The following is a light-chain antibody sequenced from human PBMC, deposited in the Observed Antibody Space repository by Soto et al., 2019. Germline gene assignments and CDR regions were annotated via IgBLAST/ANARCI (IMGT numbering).Light chain of an antibody. Sequence: DIQMTQSPSTLSASVGDRVTITCRASQSISSRLAWYQQKAGKAPKLLIYRASTLESGVPSRFSGRGSGTEFTLTVSSLQPGDFATYFCQEYDGHCTFGQGTKLEIK. CDR3: QEYDGHCT. J-gene: IGKJ2*02. CDR1: QSISSR. V-gene: IGKV1-5*03. CDR2: RAS.